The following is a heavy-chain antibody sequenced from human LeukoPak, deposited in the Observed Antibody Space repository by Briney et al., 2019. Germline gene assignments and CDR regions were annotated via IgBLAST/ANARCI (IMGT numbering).Heavy chain of an antibody. V-gene: IGHV3-23*01. CDR1: GFTVSSNY. CDR2: ISGSGGTT. CDR3: ARDYGGNS. Sequence: GGSLRLSCAASGFTVSSNYMSWVRQAPGKGLEWVSAISGSGGTTYYADSVKGRFTISRDNSKNTLHLQMNSLRAEDTAVYYCARDYGGNSWGQGTLVTVSS. D-gene: IGHD4-23*01. J-gene: IGHJ4*02.